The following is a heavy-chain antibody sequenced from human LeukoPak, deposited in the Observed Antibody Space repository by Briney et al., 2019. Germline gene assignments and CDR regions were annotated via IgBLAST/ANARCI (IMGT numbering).Heavy chain of an antibody. D-gene: IGHD3-16*01. J-gene: IGHJ4*02. CDR1: GGSISSGSYY. V-gene: IGHV4-61*02. CDR3: AGLPLGGGPPSYFDY. CDR2: IYTSGST. Sequence: KTSETLSLTCTVSGGSISSGSYYWSWIRQPAGKGLEWIGRIYTSGSTNYNPSLKSRVTISVDTSKNQFSLKLSSVTAADTAVYSCAGLPLGGGPPSYFDYWGQGTLVTVS.